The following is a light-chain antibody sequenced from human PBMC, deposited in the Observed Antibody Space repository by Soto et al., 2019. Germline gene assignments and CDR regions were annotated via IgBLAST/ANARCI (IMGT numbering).Light chain of an antibody. CDR3: QSYDSSLSGSLV. CDR2: GNS. Sequence: QSVLTQPPSVSGAPGQRGTLSCTGSSSDIGAGYDVHWYQQLPGTAPKLLIYGNSNRPSGVPDRFSGSQSGTSASLAITGLQAEDEAEYYCQSYDSSLSGSLVFGGGTMVTVL. CDR1: SSDIGAGYD. V-gene: IGLV1-40*01. J-gene: IGLJ3*02.